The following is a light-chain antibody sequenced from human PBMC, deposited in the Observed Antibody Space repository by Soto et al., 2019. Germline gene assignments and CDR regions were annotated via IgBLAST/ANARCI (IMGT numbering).Light chain of an antibody. CDR2: GVS. Sequence: QSALTQPASLSGSPGQSITISCTGTSSDVGGYNYVSWYQQHPGKAPRLMIYGVSNRPLGVSYRFSGSKSGNTASLTISGLQPGDEADYYCNSFASVNSPVLFGGGTKLTAL. CDR3: NSFASVNSPVL. V-gene: IGLV2-14*03. CDR1: SSDVGGYNY. J-gene: IGLJ2*01.